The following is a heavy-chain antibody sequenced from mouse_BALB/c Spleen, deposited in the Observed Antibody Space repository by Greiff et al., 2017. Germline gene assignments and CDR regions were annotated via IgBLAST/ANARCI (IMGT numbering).Heavy chain of an antibody. Sequence: VMLVESGPGLVAPSQSLSITCTVSGFSLTSYGVHWVRQPPGKGLEWLGVIWAGGSTNYNSALMSRLSISKDNSKSQVFLKMNSLQTDDTAMYYCARGSGSSLFAYWGQGTLVTVSA. CDR3: ARGSGSSLFAY. D-gene: IGHD3-2*02. CDR2: IWAGGST. CDR1: GFSLTSYG. J-gene: IGHJ3*01. V-gene: IGHV2-9*02.